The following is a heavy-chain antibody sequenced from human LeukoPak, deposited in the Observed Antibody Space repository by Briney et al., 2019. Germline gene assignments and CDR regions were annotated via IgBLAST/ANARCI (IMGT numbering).Heavy chain of an antibody. CDR3: ARVNGYNVPGGLDY. V-gene: IGHV1-69*13. D-gene: IGHD5-24*01. Sequence: SVKVSCKASGGTFSSYATSWVRQAPGQGLEWMGGIIPIFGTANYAQKFQGRVTITADESTSTAYMELSSLRSEDTAVYYCARVNGYNVPGGLDYWGQGTLVTVSS. CDR1: GGTFSSYA. CDR2: IIPIFGTA. J-gene: IGHJ4*02.